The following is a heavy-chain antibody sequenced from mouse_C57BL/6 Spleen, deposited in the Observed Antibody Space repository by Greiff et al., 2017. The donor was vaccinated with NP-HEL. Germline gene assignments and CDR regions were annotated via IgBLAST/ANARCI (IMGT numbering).Heavy chain of an antibody. D-gene: IGHD3-3*01. Sequence: QVQLQQSGAELVRPGTSVKMSCKASGYTFTNYWIGWAKQRPGHGLEWIGDIYPGGGYTNYNEKFKGKATLTADKSSSTAYMQFSSLTSEDSAIYYCARGAEGGDYAMDYWGQGTSVTVSS. CDR1: GYTFTNYW. CDR2: IYPGGGYT. V-gene: IGHV1-63*01. CDR3: ARGAEGGDYAMDY. J-gene: IGHJ4*01.